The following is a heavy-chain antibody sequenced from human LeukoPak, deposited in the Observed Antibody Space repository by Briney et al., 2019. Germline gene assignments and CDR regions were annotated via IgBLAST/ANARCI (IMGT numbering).Heavy chain of an antibody. CDR1: GYAIRSGFY. Sequence: SETLSLTCGVSGYAIRSGFYWGWIRQPPGKGLEWIGSIYHSGSTYYNPSLKSRATISVDTSENQFSLKVTSVTAADTAVYYCARAVGTTTTLFDYWGQGTLVTVSS. CDR3: ARAVGTTTTLFDY. CDR2: IYHSGST. D-gene: IGHD1-26*01. V-gene: IGHV4-38-2*01. J-gene: IGHJ4*02.